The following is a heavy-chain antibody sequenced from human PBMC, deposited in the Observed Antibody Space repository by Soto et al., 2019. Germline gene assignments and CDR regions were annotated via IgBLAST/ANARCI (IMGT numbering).Heavy chain of an antibody. CDR2: ISGSGDRT. J-gene: IGHJ6*02. Sequence: EVQLLESGGGLVQPGGSLRLSCAASGFTFSNHAMNWVRQAPGKGLDWVSGISGSGDRTSYGDSVKGRFTISRDNSKNTLYLQMSSLRADDTAVYFCAKGHDFWSGYSCYYGMYVWGQGTTVTVSS. CDR1: GFTFSNHA. D-gene: IGHD3-3*01. CDR3: AKGHDFWSGYSCYYGMYV. V-gene: IGHV3-23*01.